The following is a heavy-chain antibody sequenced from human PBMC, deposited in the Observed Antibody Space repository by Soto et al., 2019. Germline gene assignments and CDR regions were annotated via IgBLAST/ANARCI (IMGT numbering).Heavy chain of an antibody. CDR2: ISFDGTDK. J-gene: IGHJ6*02. CDR3: VKERYAQLWLEDYGMDV. CDR1: GFTFSSYG. Sequence: GGSLRLSCAASGFTFSSYGINWVRQAPGKGLEWVALISFDGTDKYYADSVQGRFTVSRDNFRTMVYLQMDSLRTEDTAVYHCVKERYAQLWLEDYGMDVWGQGTTVTVSS. V-gene: IGHV3-30*18. D-gene: IGHD5-18*01.